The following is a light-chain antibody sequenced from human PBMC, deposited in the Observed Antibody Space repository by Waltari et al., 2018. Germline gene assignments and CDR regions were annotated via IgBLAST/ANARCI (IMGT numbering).Light chain of an antibody. CDR1: SNNIGFYDL. J-gene: IGLJ1*01. Sequence: QSALTQPASVSGSPGQSITISCPGSSNNIGFYDLVSWYQQHPGKAPKPIIFDVIKRPSGVSDRFSGSKSGNTASLTISGLQTEDDADYYCCSYSGSGSFPYVFGPGTRVAVL. CDR3: CSYSGSGSFPYV. V-gene: IGLV2-23*02. CDR2: DVI.